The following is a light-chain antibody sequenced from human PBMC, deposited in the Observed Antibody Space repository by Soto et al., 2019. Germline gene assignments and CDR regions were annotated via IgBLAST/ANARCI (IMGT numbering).Light chain of an antibody. J-gene: IGLJ3*02. Sequence: SVLTQPPSVSAAPGQKVTISCSGSSSNIANNYVSWYQQLPGTAPKLLIYESNKRPSGIPDRFSGSKSGTSATLGITGLQTGDEADYYCGTWDSSLSAEVFGGGTKLTVL. CDR1: SSNIANNY. V-gene: IGLV1-51*02. CDR3: GTWDSSLSAEV. CDR2: ESN.